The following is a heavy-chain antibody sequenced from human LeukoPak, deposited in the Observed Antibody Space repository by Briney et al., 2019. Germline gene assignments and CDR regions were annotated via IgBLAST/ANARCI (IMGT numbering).Heavy chain of an antibody. V-gene: IGHV4-59*01. CDR2: IYYSGST. CDR1: GGSISSYY. J-gene: IGHJ6*02. CDR3: ARVRNGMDV. Sequence: SETLSLTCTVSGGSISSYYWSWIRQPPGKGLEWIGYIYYSGSTNYNPSLKSRVTISVDTSKNQLSLKLSSVTAADTAVYYCARVRNGMDVWGQGTTVTVSS.